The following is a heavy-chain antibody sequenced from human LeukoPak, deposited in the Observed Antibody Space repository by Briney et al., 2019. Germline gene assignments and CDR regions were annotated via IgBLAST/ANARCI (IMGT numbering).Heavy chain of an antibody. Sequence: SGGSLRLSCAASGFTFSSYEMNWVRQAPGKGLEWVSYISSSGSTIYYADSVKGRFTISRDNAKNSLYLQMNSLRAEDTAVYYCAKARELAVGNYWGQGTLVTVSS. CDR3: AKARELAVGNY. J-gene: IGHJ4*02. CDR1: GFTFSSYE. D-gene: IGHD6-19*01. CDR2: ISSSGSTI. V-gene: IGHV3-48*03.